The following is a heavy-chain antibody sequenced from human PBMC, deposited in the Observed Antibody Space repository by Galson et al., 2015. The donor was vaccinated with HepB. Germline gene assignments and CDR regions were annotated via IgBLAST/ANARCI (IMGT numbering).Heavy chain of an antibody. D-gene: IGHD3-22*01. CDR1: GYGFTSYW. Sequence: QSGAEVKKPGESLKISCKGSGYGFTSYWIGWVRQMPGKGLEWMGIIYPGDSDTRYRPPFQGQVTISADRSISTAYLQWSSLKASDTAMYYCARGGPITMIVVVITPNDAFDIWGQGTMVTVSS. CDR2: IYPGDSDT. J-gene: IGHJ3*02. CDR3: ARGGPITMIVVVITPNDAFDI. V-gene: IGHV5-51*01.